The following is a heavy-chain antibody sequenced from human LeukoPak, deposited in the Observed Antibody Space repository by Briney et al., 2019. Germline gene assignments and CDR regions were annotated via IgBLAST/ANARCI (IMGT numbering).Heavy chain of an antibody. Sequence: SETLSLTCAVYGGSFSGYYWSRIRQPPGKGLEWIGEINHSGSTNYNPSLKSRVTISVDTSKNQFSLKLSSVTAADTAVYYCARRKSQLLRFLEWPLDYWGQGTLVTVSS. J-gene: IGHJ4*02. D-gene: IGHD3-3*01. CDR1: GGSFSGYY. CDR3: ARRKSQLLRFLEWPLDY. CDR2: INHSGST. V-gene: IGHV4-34*01.